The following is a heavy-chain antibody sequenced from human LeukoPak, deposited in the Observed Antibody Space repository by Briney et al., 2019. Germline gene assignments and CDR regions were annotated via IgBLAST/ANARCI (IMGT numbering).Heavy chain of an antibody. CDR1: GFTFSSYG. CDR2: ISYDGSNK. D-gene: IGHD3-9*01. Sequence: PGGSLRLSCAASGFTFSSYGMHWVRQAPGKGLEWVAVISYDGSNKYYADSVKGRFTISRDNSKNTLYLQMNSLRAEDTAVYYCAKDGSQVLTGYNYYYGMDVWGQGTTVTVSS. V-gene: IGHV3-30*18. CDR3: AKDGSQVLTGYNYYYGMDV. J-gene: IGHJ6*02.